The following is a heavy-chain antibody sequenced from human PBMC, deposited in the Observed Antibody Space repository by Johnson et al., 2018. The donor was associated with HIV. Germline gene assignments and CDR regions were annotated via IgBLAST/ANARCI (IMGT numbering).Heavy chain of an antibody. J-gene: IGHJ3*02. V-gene: IGHV3-7*01. Sequence: EVQLVESGGGVVQPGRSLRLSCAASRLALRRFWMNWVRQAPGKGLEWVANIKEDGSEKYYGDSVKGRCTISSDNSKNTLYLQMKRLRAEDKAVYYCVRACRDGYTCDAFNIWGQGTMVTVSS. D-gene: IGHD5-24*01. CDR1: RLALRRFW. CDR2: IKEDGSEK. CDR3: VRACRDGYTCDAFNI.